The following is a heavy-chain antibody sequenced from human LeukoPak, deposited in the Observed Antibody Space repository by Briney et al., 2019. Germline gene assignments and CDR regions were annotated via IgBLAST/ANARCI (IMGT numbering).Heavy chain of an antibody. CDR2: ISSSSSTI. CDR3: ARIPPRYCSGGSCPLAPKKITGGAFDI. CDR1: GFTFSSYS. J-gene: IGHJ3*02. D-gene: IGHD2-15*01. V-gene: IGHV3-48*01. Sequence: GGSLRLSCAASGFTFSSYSMNWVRQAPGKGLEWVSYISSSSSTIYYADSVKGRFTISRDNAKNSLYLQMNSLRAEDTAVYYCARIPPRYCSGGSCPLAPKKITGGAFDIWGQGTMVTVSS.